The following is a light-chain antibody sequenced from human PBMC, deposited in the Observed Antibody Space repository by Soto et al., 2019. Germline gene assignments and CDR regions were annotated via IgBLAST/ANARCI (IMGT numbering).Light chain of an antibody. Sequence: EIVIADSHATLTVSPGERATPSCRASQSIYSKLAWYQQKPGKAPRLLIYGASTRATGIPARFSGSGSGTEFTLTISSLQSEDFAIYYCQQYNSWPPVTFGPGTKVDIK. V-gene: IGKV3-15*01. CDR3: QQYNSWPPVT. CDR1: QSIYSK. J-gene: IGKJ3*01. CDR2: GAS.